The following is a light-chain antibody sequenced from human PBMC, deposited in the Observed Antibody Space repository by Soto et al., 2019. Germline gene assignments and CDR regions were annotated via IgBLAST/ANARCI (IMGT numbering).Light chain of an antibody. CDR1: SSDVGGYDY. V-gene: IGLV2-8*01. J-gene: IGLJ2*01. CDR3: SSYAGPGDVVL. CDR2: AVT. Sequence: QSVLTQPPSASGSPGQSVTISCTGTSSDVGGYDYVSWYRQLPGEAPKLMIYAVTKRPSGVPDRFSGSKSGNTASLTVSGLQAEDEAVYYCSSYAGPGDVVLFGGGTQLTVL.